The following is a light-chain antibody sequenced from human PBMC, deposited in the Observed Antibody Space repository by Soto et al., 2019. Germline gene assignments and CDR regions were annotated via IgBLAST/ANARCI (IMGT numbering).Light chain of an antibody. CDR3: QQYHIYSGT. V-gene: IGKV1-5*03. Sequence: IQRSQSPSTLSASVGDRFTITCMASQTIDSWLAWYQQRPGKPPNLLIYKASTLASGVPSRFSGSGSGTEFTLTINSLQPDDFATYYCQQYHIYSGTFGQGTKVDI. J-gene: IGKJ1*01. CDR1: QTIDSW. CDR2: KAS.